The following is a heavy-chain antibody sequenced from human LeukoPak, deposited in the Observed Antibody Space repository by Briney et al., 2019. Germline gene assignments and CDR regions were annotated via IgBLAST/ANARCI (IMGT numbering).Heavy chain of an antibody. CDR1: GSTFSRYW. CDR3: ARHDY. Sequence: GGSLRLSCAASGSTFSRYWMSWVRQAPGKGPEWVASIKEDGSEKYYVDSVKGRLTISRDNAKNSLYLQMNSLRVEDTAVYYCARHDYWGPGTQVTVSS. CDR2: IKEDGSEK. V-gene: IGHV3-7*01. J-gene: IGHJ4*02.